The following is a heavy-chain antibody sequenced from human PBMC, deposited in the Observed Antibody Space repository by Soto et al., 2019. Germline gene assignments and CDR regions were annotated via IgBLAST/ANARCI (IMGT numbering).Heavy chain of an antibody. J-gene: IGHJ6*02. V-gene: IGHV3-7*03. CDR1: PFTQSSYW. D-gene: IGHD1-26*01. CDR3: ARAGHVYLVGGTVLAYYYYGMDV. Sequence: EGSLRLPCSPSPFTQSSYWMSWGRHAPGKGLEWVPNIKQDGSEKYYVKSVKGRFTISRDNSKNSLYLQRNSRRAEDTAVYYCARAGHVYLVGGTVLAYYYYGMDVWGQGTTVTASS. CDR2: IKQDGSEK.